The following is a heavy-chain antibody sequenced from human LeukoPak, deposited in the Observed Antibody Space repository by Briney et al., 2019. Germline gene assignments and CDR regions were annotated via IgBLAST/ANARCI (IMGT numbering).Heavy chain of an antibody. CDR3: ARDDGSSENY. V-gene: IGHV1-69*04. CDR2: IIPILGIT. D-gene: IGHD2-2*01. CDR1: GGTFSSYT. Sequence: SVKVSCKASGGTFSSYTISWVRQSPGQGLEWMGRIIPILGITNYAQKFQGRVTITADKSTSTAYMELSSLRSEDTAVYYCARDDGSSENYWGQGTLVTVSS. J-gene: IGHJ4*02.